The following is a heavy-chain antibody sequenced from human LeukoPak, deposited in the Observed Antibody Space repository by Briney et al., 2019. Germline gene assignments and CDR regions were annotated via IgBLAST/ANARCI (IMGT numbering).Heavy chain of an antibody. V-gene: IGHV1-46*01. D-gene: IGHD6-13*01. CDR3: ARRPAAGSSLYYGMDV. Sequence: ASVKVSCKASGYTFTSYYMHWVRQAPGQGLEWVGIINPTGGSTTYAQKFQGRVTMTRDTSTSTVYMELSSLRSEDTAVYYCARRPAAGSSLYYGMDVWGQGTMVTVSS. CDR2: INPTGGST. CDR1: GYTFTSYY. J-gene: IGHJ6*02.